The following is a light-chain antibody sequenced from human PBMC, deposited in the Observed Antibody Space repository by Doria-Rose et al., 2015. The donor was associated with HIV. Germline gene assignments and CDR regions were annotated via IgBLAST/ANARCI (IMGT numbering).Light chain of an antibody. CDR1: QDISNY. CDR3: QQYYSYPPT. CDR2: AAS. J-gene: IGKJ1*01. V-gene: IGKV1-8*01. Sequence: MTQSPSSLSASTGDRVTITCRASQDISNYLAWYQQKPGKAPKLLIYAASTLQSGVPSRFSGSGSGTDFALTISYLQSEDFATYYCQQYYSYPPTFGQGTKV.